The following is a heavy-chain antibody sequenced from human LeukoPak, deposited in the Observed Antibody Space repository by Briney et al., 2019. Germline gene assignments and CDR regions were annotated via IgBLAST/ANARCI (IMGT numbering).Heavy chain of an antibody. V-gene: IGHV4-34*01. CDR2: ETHTGGT. Sequence: SETLSLTCAVYGGSLRGYYWSGTRQPRGGGVEWIGEETHTGGTNYNPSLKSRVTISLDTFKNQFSLKLPSVTAADTAVFNCARLDIGDSGNPNWFDPWGQGTLVTVSS. CDR3: ARLDIGDSGNPNWFDP. D-gene: IGHD5-12*01. CDR1: GGSLRGYY. J-gene: IGHJ5*02.